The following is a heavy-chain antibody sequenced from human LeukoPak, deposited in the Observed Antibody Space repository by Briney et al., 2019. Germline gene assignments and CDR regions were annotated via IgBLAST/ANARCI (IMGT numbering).Heavy chain of an antibody. CDR2: INPSGGST. D-gene: IGHD6-19*01. CDR1: GYTFTSYY. CDR3: ARDEWDSYGINSSGWYYEY. J-gene: IGHJ4*02. V-gene: IGHV1-46*01. Sequence: VASVKVSCKASGYTFTSYYMHWVRQAPGQGLEWMGIINPSGGSTSYAQKFQGRVTMTRDTSTSTVYVELSSLRSEDTAVYYCARDEWDSYGINSSGWYYEYWGQGTLVTVSS.